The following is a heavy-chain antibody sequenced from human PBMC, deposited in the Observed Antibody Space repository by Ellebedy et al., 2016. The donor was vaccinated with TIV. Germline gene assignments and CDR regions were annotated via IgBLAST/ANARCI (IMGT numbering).Heavy chain of an antibody. CDR1: GFTFDNYA. Sequence: GGSLRLSXAASGFTFDNYAMSWVRQAPGKGLEWVSEISDSGVSMYYADTVKGRFTISRDDSKNTLYLQMNSLRFDDTAVYYCAKDLRDYPYAMDVWGQGTAVTVSS. V-gene: IGHV3-23*01. CDR3: AKDLRDYPYAMDV. CDR2: ISDSGVSM. D-gene: IGHD2-2*01. J-gene: IGHJ6*02.